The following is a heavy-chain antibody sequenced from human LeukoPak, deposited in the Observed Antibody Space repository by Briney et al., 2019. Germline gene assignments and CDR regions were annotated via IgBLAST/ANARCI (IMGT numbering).Heavy chain of an antibody. CDR2: IKQDGSVT. J-gene: IGHJ5*02. V-gene: IGHV3-7*01. CDR1: GFTFSVYW. Sequence: GGSLRLSCAASGFTFSVYWMSWVRQAPGKGLEWVANIKQDGSVTTYVDSVEGRFTISRDNAKNSLDLQMNNLRGEDTAVYYCAVKSNSGIYPTWGQGTLVTVSS. CDR3: AVKSNSGIYPT. D-gene: IGHD3-10*01.